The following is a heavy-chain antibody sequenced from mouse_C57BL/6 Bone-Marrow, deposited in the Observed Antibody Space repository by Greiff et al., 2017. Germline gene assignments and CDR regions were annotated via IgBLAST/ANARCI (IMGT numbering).Heavy chain of an antibody. CDR3: TTHDGYSYYFDY. D-gene: IGHD2-3*01. CDR2: IDPENGDT. CDR1: GFNIKDDY. J-gene: IGHJ2*01. V-gene: IGHV14-4*01. Sequence: EVQLQQSGAELVRPGASVKLSCTASGFNIKDDYMPWVKQRPEQGLEWIGWIDPENGDTEYATKFQGQATITADTSSNTAYLQLSSLTSEDTAVYYCTTHDGYSYYFDYWGQGTTLTGSS.